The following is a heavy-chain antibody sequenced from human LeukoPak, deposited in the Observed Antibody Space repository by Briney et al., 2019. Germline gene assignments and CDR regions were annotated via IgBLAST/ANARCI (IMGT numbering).Heavy chain of an antibody. V-gene: IGHV5-51*01. CDR2: IYPGDSET. J-gene: IGHJ4*02. CDR1: GYTFASYL. Sequence: GESLKISCKGSGYTFASYLIGWVRQMPGKGLEWMGIIYPGDSETRYGPSFQGQVTISADKSISTAYLQWSSLKASDTAMYYCVRTSSTWYGDYWGQGTLVTVSS. CDR3: VRTSSTWYGDY. D-gene: IGHD6-13*01.